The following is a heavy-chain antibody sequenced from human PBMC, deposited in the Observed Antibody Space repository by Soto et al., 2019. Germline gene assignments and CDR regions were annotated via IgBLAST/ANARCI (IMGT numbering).Heavy chain of an antibody. D-gene: IGHD3-10*01. CDR2: IYYSGST. Sequence: SETLSLTCTVSGGSISSSSYYWGWIRQPPGKGLEWIGSIYYSGSTYYNPSLKSRVTISVDTSKNQFSLKLNSLTAADTAVYYCARHYYGSGPDAFDIWGQGTMVTDSS. J-gene: IGHJ3*02. V-gene: IGHV4-39*01. CDR3: ARHYYGSGPDAFDI. CDR1: GGSISSSSYY.